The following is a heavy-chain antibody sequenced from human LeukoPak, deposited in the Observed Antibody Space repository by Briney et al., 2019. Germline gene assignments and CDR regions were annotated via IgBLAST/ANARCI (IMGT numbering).Heavy chain of an antibody. CDR1: GFTFSYYA. D-gene: IGHD2-15*01. CDR2: ISGSGGST. Sequence: GGSLRLSCAASGFTFSYYAMSWVRQAPGKGLEWVSAISGSGGSTYYADSVKGRFTISRDNSKNTLYLQMNSLRAEDTAVYYCAKWICSGGSCYSGHYYYYYGMDVWGQGTTVTVSS. V-gene: IGHV3-23*01. CDR3: AKWICSGGSCYSGHYYYYYGMDV. J-gene: IGHJ6*02.